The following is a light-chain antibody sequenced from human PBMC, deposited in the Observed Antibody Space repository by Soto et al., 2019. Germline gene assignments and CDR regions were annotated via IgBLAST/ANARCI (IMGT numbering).Light chain of an antibody. J-gene: IGLJ3*02. CDR2: EVT. CDR1: SSDVGAYKY. V-gene: IGLV2-8*01. CDR3: TSYVANDIGV. Sequence: QSALTQPPSASGSPGQSVTISCTGTSSDVGAYKYVSWYQQYPGKAPKLMIYEVTKRPSGVPDRFSGSKSGNTASLTVSGLQAEDEADYYCTSYVANDIGVFGGGTKPTVL.